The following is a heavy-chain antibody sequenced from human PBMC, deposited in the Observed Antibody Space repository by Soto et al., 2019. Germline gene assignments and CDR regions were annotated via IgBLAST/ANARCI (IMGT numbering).Heavy chain of an antibody. Sequence: QVQLQESGPGLVKPSQTLSLTCTVSGGSISSGGYYWSWIRQHPGKGLEWIGYIYYIWSTYYNPSLKSHVTISVDTSKNQFPRKLSAVTAADTAVYYCERVFGFGGMDVWGQGTTVTVSS. D-gene: IGHD3-10*01. CDR2: IYYIWST. CDR1: GGSISSGGYY. CDR3: ERVFGFGGMDV. J-gene: IGHJ6*02. V-gene: IGHV4-31*01.